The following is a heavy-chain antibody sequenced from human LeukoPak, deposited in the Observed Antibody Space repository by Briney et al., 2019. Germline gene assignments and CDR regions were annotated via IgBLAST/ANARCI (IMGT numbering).Heavy chain of an antibody. CDR3: ARDRGYSYGWHY. D-gene: IGHD5-18*01. CDR1: GGTFSSYA. Sequence: GASVKVSCKASGGTFSSYAISWVRQAPGRGPEWMGRIIPIFGTANYAQKFQGRVTITTDESTSTAYMELSSLRSEDTAVYYCARDRGYSYGWHYWGQGTLVTVSS. J-gene: IGHJ4*02. CDR2: IIPIFGTA. V-gene: IGHV1-69*05.